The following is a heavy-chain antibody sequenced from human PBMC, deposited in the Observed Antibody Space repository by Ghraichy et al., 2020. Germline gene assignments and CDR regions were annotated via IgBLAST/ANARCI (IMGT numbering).Heavy chain of an antibody. CDR2: IRGNAYGGTT. V-gene: IGHV3-49*04. J-gene: IGHJ4*02. D-gene: IGHD3-10*01. CDR3: SIVVPVIIGYYFAP. Sequence: GGSLRLSCTASGFAFGDYAMNWVRQAPGKGLEWVGIIRGNAYGGTTEYAASVKSRFTISRDDSKSIAYLQMNSLKSEDTGVYYCSIVVPVIIGYYFAPWGQGTLVTVSS. CDR1: GFAFGDYA.